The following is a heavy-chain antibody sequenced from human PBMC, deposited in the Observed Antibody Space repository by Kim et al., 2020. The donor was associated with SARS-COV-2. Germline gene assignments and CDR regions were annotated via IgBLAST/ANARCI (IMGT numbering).Heavy chain of an antibody. CDR1: GFTFSSYA. V-gene: IGHV3-23*01. Sequence: GGSLRLSCAASGFTFSSYAMSWVRQAPGKGLEWVSAISGSGGSTYYADSVKGRFTISRDNSKNTLYLQMNSLRAEDTAVYYCAKEFHDYGDYRPSWYFDLWGRGTLATVSS. CDR3: AKEFHDYGDYRPSWYFDL. CDR2: ISGSGGST. J-gene: IGHJ2*01. D-gene: IGHD4-17*01.